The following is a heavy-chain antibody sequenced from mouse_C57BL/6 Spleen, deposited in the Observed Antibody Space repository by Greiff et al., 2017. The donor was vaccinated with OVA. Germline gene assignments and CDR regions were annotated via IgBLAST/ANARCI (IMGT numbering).Heavy chain of an antibody. CDR2: IYPRSGNT. V-gene: IGHV1-81*01. D-gene: IGHD2-5*01. CDR1: GYTFTSYG. J-gene: IGHJ3*01. Sequence: QVQLQQSGAELARPGASVKLSCKASGYTFTSYGISWVKQRTGPGLEWIGEIYPRSGNTYYNEKFKGKATLPADKPSSKASMELRSRTSEDSAVYCCARTTSSNYQFAYWGQGTLVTVSA. CDR3: ARTTSSNYQFAY.